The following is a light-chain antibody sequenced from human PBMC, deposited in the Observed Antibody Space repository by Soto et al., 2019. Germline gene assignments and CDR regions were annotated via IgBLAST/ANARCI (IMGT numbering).Light chain of an antibody. CDR3: QQYDNSPIT. CDR1: QSVSSY. Sequence: EIVLTQSPATLSLSPGERATLSCRASQSVSSYLAWYQQKPGQAPRLLVYDASNRATGIPARFSGSGSGTDFTLTISRLEPEDFAVYYCQQYDNSPITFGQVTRLEIK. CDR2: DAS. V-gene: IGKV3-11*01. J-gene: IGKJ5*01.